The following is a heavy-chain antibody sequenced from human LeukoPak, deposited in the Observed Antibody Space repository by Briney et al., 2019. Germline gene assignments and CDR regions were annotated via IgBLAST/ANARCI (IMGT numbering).Heavy chain of an antibody. CDR3: ARGPNLVLRYFDWPNYDY. Sequence: SETLSLTCAVYGGSFSGCYWSWIRQPPGKGLEWIGEINHSGSTNYNPSLKSRVTISVDTSKNQFSLKLSSVTAADTAVYYCARGPNLVLRYFDWPNYDYWGQGTLVTVSS. V-gene: IGHV4-34*01. CDR1: GGSFSGCY. J-gene: IGHJ4*02. D-gene: IGHD3-9*01. CDR2: INHSGST.